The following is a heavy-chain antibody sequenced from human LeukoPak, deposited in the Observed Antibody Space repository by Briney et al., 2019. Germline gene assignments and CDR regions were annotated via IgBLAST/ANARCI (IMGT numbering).Heavy chain of an antibody. V-gene: IGHV4-34*01. CDR1: GGSFSGYY. D-gene: IGHD3-3*01. CDR3: ASRSSIWSGYQDTLYYFDS. Sequence: SETLSLTCAVYGGSFSGYYWSWIRQPPGKGLEWIGEINHSGSTNYNPSLKSRVTISVDTSKNQFSLKLSSVTAADTAVYYCASRSSIWSGYQDTLYYFDSWGQGTLVTVSS. J-gene: IGHJ4*02. CDR2: INHSGST.